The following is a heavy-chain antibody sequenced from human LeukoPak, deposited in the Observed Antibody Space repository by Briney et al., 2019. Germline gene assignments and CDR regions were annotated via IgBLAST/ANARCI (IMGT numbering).Heavy chain of an antibody. CDR2: IYTSGST. Sequence: SETLSLTCTVSGTSITRTYWSWIRQPAGKGLEWIGRIYTSGSTNYNPSLKSRVTMSVDTSKNQFSLKLSSVTAADTAVYYCAREDCSSTSCYLLDVWGQGTTVTVSS. J-gene: IGHJ6*02. CDR1: GTSITRTY. V-gene: IGHV4-4*07. D-gene: IGHD2-2*01. CDR3: AREDCSSTSCYLLDV.